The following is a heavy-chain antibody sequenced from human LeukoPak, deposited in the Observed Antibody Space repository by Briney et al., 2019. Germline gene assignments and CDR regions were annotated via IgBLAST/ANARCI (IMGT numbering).Heavy chain of an antibody. CDR1: GGSFSSRTYS. Sequence: SETLSLTCTVSGGSFSSRTYSWGWIRQPPGKGLEWIGSISNSGSTYYNPSLKSRVTISVDKSKNQFSLKLTSVTAADTAVYYCERHWTWPDAFGIWGQGTMVTVSS. J-gene: IGHJ3*02. V-gene: IGHV4-39*01. CDR3: ERHWTWPDAFGI. CDR2: ISNSGST. D-gene: IGHD3/OR15-3a*01.